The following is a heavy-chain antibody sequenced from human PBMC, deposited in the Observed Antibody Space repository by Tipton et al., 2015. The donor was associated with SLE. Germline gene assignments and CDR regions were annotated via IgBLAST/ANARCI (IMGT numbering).Heavy chain of an antibody. V-gene: IGHV4-34*01. CDR1: GGSFSGYY. J-gene: IGHJ3*02. D-gene: IGHD3-3*01. CDR3: ARGWILRFLEERSDAFDI. CDR2: INHSGST. Sequence: TPSLTCAVYGGSFSGYYWSWIRQPPGKGLEWIGEINHSGSTNYNPSLKSRVTISVDTSKNQFSLKLSSVTAADTAVYYCARGWILRFLEERSDAFDIWGQGTMVTVSS.